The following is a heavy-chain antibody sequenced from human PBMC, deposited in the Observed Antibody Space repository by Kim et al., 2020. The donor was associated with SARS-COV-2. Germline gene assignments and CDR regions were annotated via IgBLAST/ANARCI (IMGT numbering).Heavy chain of an antibody. V-gene: IGHV4-39*02. D-gene: IGHD6-13*01. J-gene: IGHJ6*02. Sequence: SETLSLTCTVSGGSISSSSYYWGWIRQPPGKGLEWIGSIYYSGSTYYNPSLKSRATISEDTSKNQFSLKLSSVTAADTAVYYCARERSPAPTYYSRNYYGMDVWGQGTTVTVSS. CDR3: ARERSPAPTYYSRNYYGMDV. CDR2: IYYSGST. CDR1: GGSISSSSYY.